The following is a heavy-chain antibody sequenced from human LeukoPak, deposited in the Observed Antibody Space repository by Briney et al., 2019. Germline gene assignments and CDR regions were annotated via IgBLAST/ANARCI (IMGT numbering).Heavy chain of an antibody. D-gene: IGHD6-13*01. J-gene: IGHJ1*01. CDR2: ISAYNGNT. Sequence: ASVTVSCTASGYTFTSYGISWVRQAPGQGLEWMGWISAYNGNTNYAQKLQGRVTMTTDTSTSTAYMELRSLRSDDTAVYYCARDLSAAAGTSEYFQHWGQGTLVTVSS. CDR1: GYTFTSYG. CDR3: ARDLSAAAGTSEYFQH. V-gene: IGHV1-18*01.